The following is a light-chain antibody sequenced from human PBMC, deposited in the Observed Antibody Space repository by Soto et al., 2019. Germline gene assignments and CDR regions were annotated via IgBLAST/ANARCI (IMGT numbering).Light chain of an antibody. V-gene: IGKV3-15*01. Sequence: EIVMTQSPATLSVSPGERATLSCSAIQSVSSNLAWYQQKPGQAPRRLIYGASTRSTGIPARFSGSGSGTEFTLTISSLQSEDFAVYYRQQYGSLGTFGQGTKVDIK. CDR2: GAS. CDR1: QSVSSN. J-gene: IGKJ1*01. CDR3: QQYGSLGT.